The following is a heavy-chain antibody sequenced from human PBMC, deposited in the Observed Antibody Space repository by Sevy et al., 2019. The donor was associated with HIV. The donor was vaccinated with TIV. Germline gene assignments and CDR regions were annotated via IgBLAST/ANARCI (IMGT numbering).Heavy chain of an antibody. CDR1: GGSFSGYY. V-gene: IGHV4-59*01. J-gene: IGHJ4*02. D-gene: IGHD3-22*01. Sequence: SETLSLACSVSGGSFSGYYWSWIRQPPGKGLEWIGYIYDSGRTNYNPSHKSRVNISEDTSKNQFSLKLNSVTAADTAVYYCARSLNHYDSSGYQMGFDYWGQGTLVTVSS. CDR2: IYDSGRT. CDR3: ARSLNHYDSSGYQMGFDY.